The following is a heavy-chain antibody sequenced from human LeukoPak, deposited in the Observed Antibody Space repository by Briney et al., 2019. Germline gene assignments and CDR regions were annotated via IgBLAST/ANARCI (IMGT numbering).Heavy chain of an antibody. J-gene: IGHJ4*02. V-gene: IGHV3-33*01. CDR2: IWYDGSNK. D-gene: IGHD3-9*01. Sequence: GRSLRLSCAASGFTFSSYGMHWVRQAPGKGLEWVAVIWYDGSNKYYADSVKGRFTISRDNSKNTLYLQMNSLRAEDTVVYYCARGNYDILTGYYIGLDYWGQGTLVTVSS. CDR3: ARGNYDILTGYYIGLDY. CDR1: GFTFSSYG.